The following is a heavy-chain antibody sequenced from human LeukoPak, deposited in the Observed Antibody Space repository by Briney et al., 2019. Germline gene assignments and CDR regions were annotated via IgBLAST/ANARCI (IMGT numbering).Heavy chain of an antibody. CDR3: ARSPTSWYFDY. D-gene: IGHD2-2*01. V-gene: IGHV3-30*02. CDR1: GFTFNRYS. Sequence: GGSLRLSCAASGFTFNRYSMNWVRQAPGKGLEWVAFIRYHGSDKYYADSVKGRFTISRDNSKNTLYLQMNSLRPEDTSVYFCARSPTSWYFDYWGQGTLVTVSS. J-gene: IGHJ4*02. CDR2: IRYHGSDK.